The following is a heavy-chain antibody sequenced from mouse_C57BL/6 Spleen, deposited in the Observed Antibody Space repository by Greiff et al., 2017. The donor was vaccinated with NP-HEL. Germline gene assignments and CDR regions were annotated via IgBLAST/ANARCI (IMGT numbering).Heavy chain of an antibody. V-gene: IGHV1-66*01. D-gene: IGHD2-5*01. J-gene: IGHJ2*01. CDR3: ARVDYSIQFDY. CDR1: GYSFTSYY. CDR2: IYPGSGNT. Sequence: QVQLQQSGPELVKPGASVKISCKASGYSFTSYYIHWVKQRPGQGLEWIGWIYPGSGNTKYNEKFKGKATLTADTSSSTAYMQLSSLTSEDSAVYYCARVDYSIQFDYWGQGTTLTVSS.